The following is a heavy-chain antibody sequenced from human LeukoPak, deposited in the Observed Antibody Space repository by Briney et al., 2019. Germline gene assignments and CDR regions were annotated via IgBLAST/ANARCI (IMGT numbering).Heavy chain of an antibody. V-gene: IGHV1-69*13. CDR2: IIPIFGTA. J-gene: IGHJ4*02. CDR1: GGTFSSYA. Sequence: ASVKVSCKASGGTFSSYAISWVRQAPGQGLEWMGGIIPIFGTAIYAQKFQGRVTITADESTSTAYMELSSLRSEDTAVYYCAREYCSGGSCPFGWYFDYWGQGTLVTVSS. D-gene: IGHD2-15*01. CDR3: AREYCSGGSCPFGWYFDY.